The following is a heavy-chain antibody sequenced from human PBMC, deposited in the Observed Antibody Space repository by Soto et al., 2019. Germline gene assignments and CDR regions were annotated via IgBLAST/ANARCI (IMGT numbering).Heavy chain of an antibody. V-gene: IGHV4-59*08. Sequence: SETLSLTCTVSGGSISSYYWSWIRQPPGKGLEWIGYIYYSGSTNYNPSLKSRVTISVDTSKNQFSLKLSSVTAADTAVYYCARHEKLNDFWCYYYMDVWGKGTTVTVSS. D-gene: IGHD3-3*01. CDR2: IYYSGST. CDR3: ARHEKLNDFWCYYYMDV. J-gene: IGHJ6*03. CDR1: GGSISSYY.